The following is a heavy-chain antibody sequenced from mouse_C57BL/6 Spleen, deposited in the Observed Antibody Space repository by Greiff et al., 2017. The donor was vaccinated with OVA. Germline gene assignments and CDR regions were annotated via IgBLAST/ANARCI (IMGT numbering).Heavy chain of an antibody. J-gene: IGHJ1*03. CDR2: ISYDGSN. V-gene: IGHV3-6*01. CDR1: GYSITSGYY. CDR3: ARDGGLDWYFDV. Sequence: EVKLMESGPGLVKPSQSLSLTCSVTGYSITSGYYWNWIRQFPGNKLEWMGYISYDGSNNYNPSLKNRISITRDTSKNQFFLKLNSVTTEDTATYYCARDGGLDWYFDVWGTGTTVTVSS. D-gene: IGHD2-4*01.